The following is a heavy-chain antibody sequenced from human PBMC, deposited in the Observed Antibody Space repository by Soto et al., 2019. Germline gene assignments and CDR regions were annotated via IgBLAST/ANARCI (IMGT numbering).Heavy chain of an antibody. CDR3: AHRSKYDSSGPESQIFRD. Sequence: ESGPTLVNPTQNLTLTFPFSGFSLSNSGVGVGWIRQPPGKALEWLALIYWNDDKRYSPSLKSRLTLTKDTSKNQVVLTMTNMDPVDTATYYCAHRSKYDSSGPESQIFRDWGQGILVTVSS. CDR1: GFSLSNSGVG. V-gene: IGHV2-5*01. D-gene: IGHD3-22*01. CDR2: IYWNDDK. J-gene: IGHJ4*02.